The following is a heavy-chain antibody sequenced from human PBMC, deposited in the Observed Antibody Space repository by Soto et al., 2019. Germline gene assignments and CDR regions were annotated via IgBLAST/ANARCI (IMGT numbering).Heavy chain of an antibody. J-gene: IGHJ2*01. CDR3: ARDPLSYGDYAQTYGYFDL. CDR1: GITFSRCL. D-gene: IGHD4-17*01. V-gene: IGHV3-7*01. CDR2: ISQDGTDT. Sequence: TGGSLRLSCGVSGITFSRCLMSWVRQAPGKGLEWVASISQDGTDTDYVDSVKGRFAISRDNPKNSLYLQMNSVRADDTAVYYCARDPLSYGDYAQTYGYFDLWGRGARVTISS.